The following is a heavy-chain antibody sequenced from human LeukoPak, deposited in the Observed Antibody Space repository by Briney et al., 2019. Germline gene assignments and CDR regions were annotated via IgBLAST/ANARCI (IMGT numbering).Heavy chain of an antibody. CDR2: ISGNGDGT. V-gene: IGHV3-64D*09. CDR1: GFTFSIYL. D-gene: IGHD5-12*01. Sequence: GGSLRLSCSASGFTFSIYLMHWVRQAPGKGLEYVSAISGNGDGTYYADSMKGRFTISRDNSKNTLYLQMSSLRTEDMAVYYCVKGRGYSGYDASLLDDWGQGTLVTVSS. CDR3: VKGRGYSGYDASLLDD. J-gene: IGHJ4*02.